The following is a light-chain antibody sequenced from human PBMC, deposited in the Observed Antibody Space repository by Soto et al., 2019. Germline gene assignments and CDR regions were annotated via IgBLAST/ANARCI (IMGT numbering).Light chain of an antibody. J-gene: IGKJ5*01. V-gene: IGKV1-6*01. Sequence: AIQMTQFPSSLSASVGDRVTITCRASQDIRSDLGWYQQRPGKAPQLLIYATSSLQSGVPSRFSGSGSGTDFTLAINSLQADDFATYYCQQHNSFSITFGQGTRLEIK. CDR3: QQHNSFSIT. CDR2: ATS. CDR1: QDIRSD.